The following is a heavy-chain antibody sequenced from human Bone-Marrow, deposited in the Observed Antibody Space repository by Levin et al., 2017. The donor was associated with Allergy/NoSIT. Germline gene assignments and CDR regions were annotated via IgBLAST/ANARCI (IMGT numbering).Heavy chain of an antibody. CDR1: RGILSSYA. CDR2: FLPMFATA. V-gene: IGHV1-69*01. Sequence: KISCKVSRGILSSYAITWVRQVPGQGLEWMGGFLPMFATATVAQRFQGRVTFSADESTTTAHMELTSLTADDTAMYYCARGGDNGTYVAGGYFLDYWGQGTLVTVSS. CDR3: ARGGDNGTYVAGGYFLDY. J-gene: IGHJ4*02. D-gene: IGHD6-19*01.